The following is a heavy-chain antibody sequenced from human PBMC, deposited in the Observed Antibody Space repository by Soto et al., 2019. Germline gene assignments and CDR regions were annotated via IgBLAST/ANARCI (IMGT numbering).Heavy chain of an antibody. CDR2: IYPGDSDT. CDR1: GYSCTSYW. Sequence: PGESLKISCKGSGYSCTSYWSGWVRQMPGKGLEWMGIIYPGDSDTRYSPSFQGQVTISADKSISTAYLQWSSLKASDTAMYYCAYPGRYSSSSGAFDIWGQGTMVTVSS. D-gene: IGHD6-6*01. J-gene: IGHJ3*02. V-gene: IGHV5-51*01. CDR3: AYPGRYSSSSGAFDI.